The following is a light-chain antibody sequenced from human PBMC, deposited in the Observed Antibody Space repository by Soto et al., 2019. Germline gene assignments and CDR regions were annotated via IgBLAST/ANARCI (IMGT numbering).Light chain of an antibody. Sequence: EIVMTQSPATLSVSPGERATLSCRASESVRNKLAWYQQKPGQAPRLLIYGASTRATGIPARFSGSGSGTEFTLTISSLQSEDFAVYYCQQYGSSPHTFGQGTKLEIK. CDR2: GAS. J-gene: IGKJ2*01. CDR3: QQYGSSPHT. CDR1: ESVRNK. V-gene: IGKV3-15*01.